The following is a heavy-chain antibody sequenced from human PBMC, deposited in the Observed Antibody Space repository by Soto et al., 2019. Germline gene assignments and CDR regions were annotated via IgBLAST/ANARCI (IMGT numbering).Heavy chain of an antibody. CDR3: ARSSALSSSLVPSARRSYYFDY. Sequence: PGESLKISCTGSGYSFTSYWIGWVRQMPGKGLEWMGIIYPGDSDTRYSPSFQGQVTISADKSISTAYLQWSSLKASDTAMYYCARSSALSSSLVPSARRSYYFDYWAREPWSPSPQ. CDR2: IYPGDSDT. J-gene: IGHJ4*02. CDR1: GYSFTSYW. D-gene: IGHD6-6*01. V-gene: IGHV5-51*01.